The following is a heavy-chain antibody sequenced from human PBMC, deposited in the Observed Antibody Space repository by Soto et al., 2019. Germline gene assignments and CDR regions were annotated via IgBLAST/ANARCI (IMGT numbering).Heavy chain of an antibody. CDR1: AYSFTNYW. CDR2: IDPSDSYT. D-gene: IGHD3-22*01. J-gene: IGHJ4*02. V-gene: IGHV5-10-1*01. Sequence: RGESLKISCKGSAYSFTNYWISWLRQMPGKGLEWMGTIDPSDSYTNYNPSFRGQVTISADKSISSALLQWSSLKASDTAMYYCARRGISSGYYYFDFWGQGTPVTVSS. CDR3: ARRGISSGYYYFDF.